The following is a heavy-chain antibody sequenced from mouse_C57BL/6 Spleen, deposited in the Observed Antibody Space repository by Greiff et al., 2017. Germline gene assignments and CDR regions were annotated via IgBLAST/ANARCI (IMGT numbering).Heavy chain of an antibody. CDR2: IYPGSGST. CDR3: ARSYYDGYYGYAMDY. V-gene: IGHV1-55*01. D-gene: IGHD2-3*01. CDR1: GYTFTSYW. Sequence: QVQLQQPGAELVKPGASVKMSCKASGYTFTSYWITWVKQRPGQGLEWIGDIYPGSGSTKYNEKFKSKATLTVDTSSSTAYMQLSSLTSEDSAVYYCARSYYDGYYGYAMDYWGQGTSVTVSS. J-gene: IGHJ4*01.